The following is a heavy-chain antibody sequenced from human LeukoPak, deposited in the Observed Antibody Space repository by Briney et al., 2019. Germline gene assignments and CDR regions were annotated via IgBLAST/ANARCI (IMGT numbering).Heavy chain of an antibody. D-gene: IGHD3-16*01. CDR1: GYSISSGYY. V-gene: IGHV4-38-2*02. CDR2: IYYSGST. CDR3: AREGRRIMITFGGADY. Sequence: SETLSLTCTVSGYSISSGYYWGWIRQPPGKGLEWIGSIYYSGSTYYNPSLKSRVTISVDTSKNQFSLKLSSVTAADTAVYYCAREGRRIMITFGGADYWGQGTLVTVSS. J-gene: IGHJ4*02.